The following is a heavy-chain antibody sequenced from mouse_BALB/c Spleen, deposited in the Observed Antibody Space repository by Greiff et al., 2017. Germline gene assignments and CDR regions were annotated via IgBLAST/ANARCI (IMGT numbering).Heavy chain of an antibody. CDR1: GYTFTSYW. J-gene: IGHJ3*01. D-gene: IGHD1-1*01. CDR2: INPSTGYT. Sequence: VQLHQSGAELAKPGASVKMSCKASGYTFTSYWMHWVKQRPGQGLEWIGYINPSTGYTEYNQKFKDKATLTADKSSSTAYMQLSSLTSEDSAVYYCASDGSSYLFAYWGQGTLVTVSA. CDR3: ASDGSSYLFAY. V-gene: IGHV1-7*01.